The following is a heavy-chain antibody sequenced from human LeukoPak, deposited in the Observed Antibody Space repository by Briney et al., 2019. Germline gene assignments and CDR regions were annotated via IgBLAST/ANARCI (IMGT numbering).Heavy chain of an antibody. Sequence: GGSLRLSCAASGFTFSSYWMSWVRQAPGKGPEWVANIKQDGSEKYYVDSVKGRFTISRDNAKNSLYLQMNSLRAEDTAVYYCARDGRYCSSTSCYMFYYYYYMDVWGKGTTVTVSS. CDR2: IKQDGSEK. J-gene: IGHJ6*03. CDR3: ARDGRYCSSTSCYMFYYYYYMDV. V-gene: IGHV3-7*01. CDR1: GFTFSSYW. D-gene: IGHD2-2*02.